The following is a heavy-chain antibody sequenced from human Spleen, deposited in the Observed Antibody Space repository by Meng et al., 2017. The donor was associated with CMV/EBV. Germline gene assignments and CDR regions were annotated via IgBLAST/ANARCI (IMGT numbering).Heavy chain of an antibody. CDR3: AREKGSYNQYNWFDP. CDR1: GYTFIDYY. CDR2: INPNSGYT. V-gene: IGHV1-2*02. Sequence: ASVKVSCKASGYTFIDYYIHWVRQAPGQGLEWMTWINPNSGYTDNAQKFQGRVTITRDTSISTVYMELSGLRSDDTAVYYCAREKGSYNQYNWFDPWGQGTLVTVSS. D-gene: IGHD3-10*01. J-gene: IGHJ5*02.